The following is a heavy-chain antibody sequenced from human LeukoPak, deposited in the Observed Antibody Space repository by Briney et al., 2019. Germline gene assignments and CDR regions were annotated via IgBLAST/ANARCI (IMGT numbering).Heavy chain of an antibody. CDR2: ISSSSSYI. Sequence: PGGSLRLSCAASGFTFSSYSMNWVRQAPGKGLEWVSSISSSSSYIYYADSVKGRFTISRDNAENSLYLQMNSLRAEDTAVYYCARLLAPVGLAKPDYWGQGTLVTVSS. CDR1: GFTFSSYS. D-gene: IGHD1-26*01. CDR3: ARLLAPVGLAKPDY. V-gene: IGHV3-21*01. J-gene: IGHJ4*02.